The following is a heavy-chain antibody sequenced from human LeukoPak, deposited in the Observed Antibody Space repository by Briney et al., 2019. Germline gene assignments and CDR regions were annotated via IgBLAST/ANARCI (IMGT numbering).Heavy chain of an antibody. D-gene: IGHD1-26*01. Sequence: RGPLRLSCATSGFTFNNYAVSGVRQASGEGLVWVSRINSDGSTTNYAESVKGRFTISRDNAKNTLYLQMSSLRAEDTVLYYCAKAIVGATFHAFDMWGQGTVVTVSS. CDR2: INSDGSTT. CDR1: GFTFNNYA. V-gene: IGHV3-23*01. J-gene: IGHJ3*02. CDR3: AKAIVGATFHAFDM.